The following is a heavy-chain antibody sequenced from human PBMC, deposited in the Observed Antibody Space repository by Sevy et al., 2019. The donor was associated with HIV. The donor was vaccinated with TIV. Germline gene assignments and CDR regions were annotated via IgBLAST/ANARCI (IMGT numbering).Heavy chain of an antibody. V-gene: IGHV1-24*01. D-gene: IGHD3-22*01. CDR2: FDPEDDER. Sequence: ASVNVSCKVSGKTLTQLAMHWVRQAPGKGLEWMGTFDPEDDERIYAQKFQGRVTMTEDRSTDTAYMELRILRSDDTAVYYCATTKDYYDSSGSPFDYWGQGTLVTVSS. CDR1: GKTLTQLA. J-gene: IGHJ4*02. CDR3: ATTKDYYDSSGSPFDY.